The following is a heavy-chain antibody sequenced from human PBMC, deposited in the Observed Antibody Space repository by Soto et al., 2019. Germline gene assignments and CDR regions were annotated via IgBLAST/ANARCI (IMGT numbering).Heavy chain of an antibody. Sequence: GGSLRLSCAASGFTFSSYSMNWVRQAPGKGLEWVSYISSSSSTIYYADSVKGRFTISRDNAKNSLYLQMNSLRAEDTAVYYCARCAVLFSIYYYYYMDVWGKGTTVTVSS. CDR2: ISSSSSTI. D-gene: IGHD2-8*02. CDR1: GFTFSSYS. V-gene: IGHV3-48*01. CDR3: ARCAVLFSIYYYYYMDV. J-gene: IGHJ6*03.